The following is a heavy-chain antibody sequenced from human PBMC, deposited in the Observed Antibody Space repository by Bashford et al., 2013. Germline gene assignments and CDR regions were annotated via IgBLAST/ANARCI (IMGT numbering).Heavy chain of an antibody. CDR2: VYSGGAT. CDR3: ARDSSGFPLDP. V-gene: IGHV3-66*01. Sequence: VRQAPGKGLEWVSIVYSGGATHYAESVWGRFTISRDTAKNTVYLQMDRLRAEDTAVYYCARDSSGFPLDPWGQGNPGHRLL. D-gene: IGHD3-9*01. J-gene: IGHJ5*02.